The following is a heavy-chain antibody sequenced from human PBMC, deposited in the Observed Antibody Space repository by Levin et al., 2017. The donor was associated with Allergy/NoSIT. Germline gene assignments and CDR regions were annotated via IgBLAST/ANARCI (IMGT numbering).Heavy chain of an antibody. D-gene: IGHD2-2*01. CDR1: GFIFSSHA. CDR3: ARDPRKYCSSTNCYGGNFYHYYMDV. V-gene: IGHV3-30-3*01. CDR2: ISYDGRTE. Sequence: GGSLRLSCAASGFIFSSHAMHWVRQAPGKGLEWVAVISYDGRTEDHADSVKGRFTISRDNSKNTLYLQMNSLRAEDTAVYYCARDPRKYCSSTNCYGGNFYHYYMDVWGKGTTVTVSS. J-gene: IGHJ6*03.